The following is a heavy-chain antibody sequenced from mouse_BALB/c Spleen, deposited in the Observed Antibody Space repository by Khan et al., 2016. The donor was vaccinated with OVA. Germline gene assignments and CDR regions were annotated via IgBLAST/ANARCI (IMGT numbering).Heavy chain of an antibody. V-gene: IGHV1S136*01. CDR3: TRSTYYGNPYAMDY. D-gene: IGHD2-10*01. CDR1: GYTFTSYV. Sequence: EVQLQQSGPELVKPGASVKMSCKASGYTFTSYVMHWVKQKPGQGLEWIGYINPYNDGTKYNETFKGKATLTSDESSSTSYMELSSMPSEDSAVYYCTRSTYYGNPYAMDYWGQETSVTVSS. CDR2: INPYNDGT. J-gene: IGHJ4*01.